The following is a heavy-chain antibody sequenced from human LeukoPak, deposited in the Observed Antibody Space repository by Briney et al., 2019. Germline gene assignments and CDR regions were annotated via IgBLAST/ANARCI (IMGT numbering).Heavy chain of an antibody. CDR3: ARDRSGYDLYY. V-gene: IGHV4-30-4*08. CDR2: IYYSGST. CDR1: GGSFSGYY. Sequence: SETLSLTCAVSGGSFSGYYWSWIRQPPGKGLEWIGYIYYSGSTYYNPSLKSRVTISADTSRNQFSLKLSSVTAADTAVYYCARDRSGYDLYYWGQGTLVTVSS. J-gene: IGHJ4*02. D-gene: IGHD5-12*01.